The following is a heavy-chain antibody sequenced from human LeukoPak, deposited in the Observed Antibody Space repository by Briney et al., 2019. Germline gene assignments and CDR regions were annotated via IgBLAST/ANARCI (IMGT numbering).Heavy chain of an antibody. CDR1: KLTFSTYW. Sequence: GGSLRLSCAASKLTFSTYWMSWVRQAPGKGPEWVAYMNQLGNEKNYLDSVKGRFTISRDNAKNSLYLQMTSLRVEDTAVYYCARGTYYYEFWGQGTLVTVSS. D-gene: IGHD3-16*01. CDR3: ARGTYYYEF. CDR2: MNQLGNEK. J-gene: IGHJ4*02. V-gene: IGHV3-7*04.